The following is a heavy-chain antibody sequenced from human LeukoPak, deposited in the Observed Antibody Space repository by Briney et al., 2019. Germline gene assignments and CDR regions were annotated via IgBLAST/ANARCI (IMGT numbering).Heavy chain of an antibody. J-gene: IGHJ3*01. Sequence: ASVKVSCKLSGYTGFELSMNWVRQAPGKGLEWMGGLVPEDARTIYAQKFQGRVTMTEDTSTDTAYMELSSLTSEGTAVYYCTTHSIFGVVTYAFHLWGRGTLVTVSP. V-gene: IGHV1-24*01. CDR1: GYTGFELS. D-gene: IGHD3-3*01. CDR2: LVPEDART. CDR3: TTHSIFGVVTYAFHL.